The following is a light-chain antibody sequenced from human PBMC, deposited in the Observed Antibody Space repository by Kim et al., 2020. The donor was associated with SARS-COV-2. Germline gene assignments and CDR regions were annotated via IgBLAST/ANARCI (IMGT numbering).Light chain of an antibody. CDR3: QAWDRSTYV. CDR2: QDS. Sequence: SGSPGQTASFTCSGDKLGDKYACWYQQKPGQSPVLVIYQDSKRPSGIPERFSGSNSGNTATLTISGTQAMDEADYYCQAWDRSTYVFGTGTKVTVL. CDR1: KLGDKY. J-gene: IGLJ1*01. V-gene: IGLV3-1*01.